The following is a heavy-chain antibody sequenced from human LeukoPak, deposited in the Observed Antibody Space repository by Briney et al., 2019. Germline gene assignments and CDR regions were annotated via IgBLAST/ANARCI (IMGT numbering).Heavy chain of an antibody. CDR3: ARIAAAGYYFDY. V-gene: IGHV3-23*01. J-gene: IGHJ4*02. CDR1: GFTFSSYA. D-gene: IGHD6-13*01. CDR2: ISGSGGST. Sequence: GGSLRLSCAASGFTFSSYAMSWVRQAPGKGLEWVSAISGSGGSTCYADSVKGRFTISRDNSKSTLYLQMNSLRAEDTAVYYCARIAAAGYYFDYWGQGTLVTVSS.